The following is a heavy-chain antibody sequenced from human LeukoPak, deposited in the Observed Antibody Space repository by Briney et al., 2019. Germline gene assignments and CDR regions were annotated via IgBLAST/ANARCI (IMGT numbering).Heavy chain of an antibody. Sequence: PSETLSLTCTVSGGSISSYYWSWIRQPPGKGLEWIGYIYYSGSTDYNPSLKSRVTISVDTSKNQFSLKLSSVTAADTAVYYCARDRRTIPGYDYYNMDVWGKGTTVTVSS. CDR3: ARDRRTIPGYDYYNMDV. D-gene: IGHD1-7*01. CDR1: GGSISSYY. CDR2: IYYSGST. V-gene: IGHV4-59*01. J-gene: IGHJ6*03.